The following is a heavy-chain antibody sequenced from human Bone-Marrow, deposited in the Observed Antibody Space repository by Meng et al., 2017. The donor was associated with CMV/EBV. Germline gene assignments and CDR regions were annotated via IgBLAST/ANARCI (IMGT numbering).Heavy chain of an antibody. J-gene: IGHJ4*02. D-gene: IGHD6-13*01. V-gene: IGHV3-30*02. CDR2: IRYDGSNK. Sequence: GESLKISCAASGFTFSSYAMHWVRQAPGKGLEWVAFIRYDGSNKYYADSVKGRFTISRDNSKNTLYLQLNSLRAEDTAVYYCAKAFSSSWYREYYDYWGQGTLVTVSS. CDR3: AKAFSSSWYREYYDY. CDR1: GFTFSSYA.